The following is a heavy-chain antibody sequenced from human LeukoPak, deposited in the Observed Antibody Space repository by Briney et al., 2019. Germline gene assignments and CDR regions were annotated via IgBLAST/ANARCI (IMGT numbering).Heavy chain of an antibody. CDR2: IYYSGST. CDR3: ARRFSSSYHFDY. D-gene: IGHD3-22*01. V-gene: IGHV4-39*07. J-gene: IGHJ4*02. CDR1: GGSISSSSYY. Sequence: SETLSLTCTVPGGSISSSSYYWGWIRHPPGKGLEWIGSIYYSGSTNYNPSLKSRVTISVDTSKNQLSLKLSSVTAADTAVYYCARRFSSSYHFDYWGQGTLVTVSS.